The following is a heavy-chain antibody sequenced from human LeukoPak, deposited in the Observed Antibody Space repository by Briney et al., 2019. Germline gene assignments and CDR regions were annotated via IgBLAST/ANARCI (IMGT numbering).Heavy chain of an antibody. CDR1: GYTFTGYY. J-gene: IGHJ5*02. Sequence: VASVKVSCKASGYTFTGYYMHWVRQAPGQGLEWMGWMNPNSGGTNYAQKFQGRVTMTRDTSISTAYMELSRLRSDDTAVYYCARAEGIAVAGMSWFDPWGQGTLVTVSS. V-gene: IGHV1-2*02. D-gene: IGHD6-19*01. CDR3: ARAEGIAVAGMSWFDP. CDR2: MNPNSGGT.